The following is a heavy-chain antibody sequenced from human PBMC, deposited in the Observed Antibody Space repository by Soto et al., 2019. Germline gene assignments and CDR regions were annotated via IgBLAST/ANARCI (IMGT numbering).Heavy chain of an antibody. D-gene: IGHD2-21*02. CDR1: GGSISSGGYY. V-gene: IGHV4-31*03. J-gene: IGHJ4*02. CDR3: ARGIVVVTATPGYFDY. Sequence: QVQLQESGPGLVKPSQTLSLTCTVSGGSISSGGYYWSWIRQHPGKGLEWIGYIYYSGSTYYNPSLKSRVTISVDTSKNQFSLKLSSVTAADTAVYYCARGIVVVTATPGYFDYWGQGTLVTVSS. CDR2: IYYSGST.